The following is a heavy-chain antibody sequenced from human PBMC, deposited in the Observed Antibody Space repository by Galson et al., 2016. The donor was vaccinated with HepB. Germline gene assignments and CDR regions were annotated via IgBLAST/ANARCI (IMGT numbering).Heavy chain of an antibody. CDR3: ARNSGGSYLGWFDP. Sequence: ETLSLTCNVSGGSISSFKCLSWVRQPPGKGLEWIGEIYHSGTTHYNPSLESRVTISVDKSKNQFSLKLNSVTAADTAVYYCARNSGGSYLGWFDPWGQGTLVTVSS. CDR1: GGSISSFKC. J-gene: IGHJ5*02. D-gene: IGHD1-26*01. CDR2: IYHSGTT. V-gene: IGHV4-4*02.